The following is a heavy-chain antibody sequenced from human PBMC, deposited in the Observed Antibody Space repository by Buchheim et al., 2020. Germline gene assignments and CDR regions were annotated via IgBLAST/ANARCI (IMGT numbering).Heavy chain of an antibody. CDR3: ARDILLGINSNWYLDL. Sequence: QVQLVESGGGVVQPGGSLRLSCAASGFTFGSFGMHWVRQAPGKGLEWVALIWINGSKKFYADSVKGRFTISRDQSKNTLYLQMNSLRAEDTAVYYCARDILLGINSNWYLDLWGRGTL. CDR2: IWINGSKK. D-gene: IGHD6-13*01. V-gene: IGHV3-33*01. CDR1: GFTFGSFG. J-gene: IGHJ2*01.